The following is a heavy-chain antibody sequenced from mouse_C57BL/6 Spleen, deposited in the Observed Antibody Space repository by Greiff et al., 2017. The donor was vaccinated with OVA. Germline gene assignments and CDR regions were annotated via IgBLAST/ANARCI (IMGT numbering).Heavy chain of an antibody. CDR3: ARYYYGSSYGGY. D-gene: IGHD1-1*01. CDR2: IYPGSGST. V-gene: IGHV1-55*01. CDR1: GYTFTSYW. J-gene: IGHJ2*01. Sequence: VQLQQSGAELVKPGASVKMSCKASGYTFTSYWITWVKQRPGQGLEWIGDIYPGSGSTNYNEKFKSKATLTVDTSSSTAYMQLSSLTSEDSAVYYCARYYYGSSYGGYWGQGTTLTVSS.